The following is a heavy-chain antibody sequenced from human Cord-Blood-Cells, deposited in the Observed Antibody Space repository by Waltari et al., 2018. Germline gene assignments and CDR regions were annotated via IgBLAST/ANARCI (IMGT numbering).Heavy chain of an antibody. CDR3: ARDRGYCSSTSCYFDY. D-gene: IGHD2-2*01. Sequence: QVQLVQSGAEVKKPGASVKVSCKASGCTFHSHYMPWGRPAPVQGLEWMGISNPSGGSTSYAQKFQGRVTMTRDTSTSTVYMELSSLRSEDTAVYYCARDRGYCSSTSCYFDYWGQGTLVTVSS. V-gene: IGHV1-46*02. J-gene: IGHJ4*02. CDR2: SNPSGGST. CDR1: GCTFHSHY.